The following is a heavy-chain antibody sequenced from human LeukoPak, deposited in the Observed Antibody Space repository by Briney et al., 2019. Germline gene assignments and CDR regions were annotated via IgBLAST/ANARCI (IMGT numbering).Heavy chain of an antibody. CDR1: GFIFSKYA. D-gene: IGHD2-2*01. J-gene: IGHJ4*02. CDR3: ASGDYQFDY. V-gene: IGHV3-30*04. CDR2: ISYDGSYK. Sequence: GRSLRLSCAASGFIFSKYAMHWVRQAPGKGLEWVAFISYDGSYKHFADSVRGRFTISRDNSKNTLYLQMNSLKPEDTAVYYCASGDYQFDYWGQGTLVTVSS.